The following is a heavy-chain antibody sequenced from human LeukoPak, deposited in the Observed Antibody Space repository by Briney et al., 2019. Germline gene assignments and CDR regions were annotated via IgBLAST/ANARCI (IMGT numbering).Heavy chain of an antibody. CDR3: ARATTEALDY. CDR1: GFTFSSYW. Sequence: PGGSLRLSCTASGFTFSSYWMNWVRQAPGKGLEWVANIKHDGSEKYHVDSVKGRFTISRDNAKNSLYLEMNSLRPEDTAVYYCARATTEALDYWGQGTLITVSS. J-gene: IGHJ4*02. V-gene: IGHV3-7*01. CDR2: IKHDGSEK. D-gene: IGHD1-1*01.